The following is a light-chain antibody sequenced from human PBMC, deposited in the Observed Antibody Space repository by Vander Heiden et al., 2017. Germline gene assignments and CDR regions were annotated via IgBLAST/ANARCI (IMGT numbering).Light chain of an antibody. J-gene: IGKJ5*01. CDR1: QNVNSNF. CDR2: GTS. V-gene: IGKV3-20*01. CDR3: QQYGTSPVT. Sequence: EIVLTQSQDTLSLSPGERATLSCRASQNVNSNFLAWYQQKPGQAPRLLMSGTSTRATGVPDRFSGGGSGTDFTLTVNRLESEDCAVYFCQQYGTSPVTFGQGTRLELK.